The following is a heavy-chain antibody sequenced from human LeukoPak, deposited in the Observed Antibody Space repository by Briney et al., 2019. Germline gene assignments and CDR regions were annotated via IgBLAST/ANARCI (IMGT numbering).Heavy chain of an antibody. V-gene: IGHV1-2*02. Sequence: GASVKVSCKASGYTFTSYYMHWVRQAPGQWLEWMGWINPNSGGTNYAQKFQGRVTMTRDTSISTAYMELSRLRSDDTAVYYCARVVVRVTGTTIGHGVGWFDPWGQGTLVTVSS. CDR1: GYTFTSYY. CDR2: INPNSGGT. CDR3: ARVVVRVTGTTIGHGVGWFDP. D-gene: IGHD1-7*01. J-gene: IGHJ5*02.